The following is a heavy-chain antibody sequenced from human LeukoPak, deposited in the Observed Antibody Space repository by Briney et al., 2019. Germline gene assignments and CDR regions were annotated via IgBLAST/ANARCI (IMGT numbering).Heavy chain of an antibody. CDR1: GFTFTDFY. V-gene: IGHV3-49*03. CDR2: IRSKAYGGTT. J-gene: IGHJ4*02. CDR3: TSSQMATITGTDY. D-gene: IGHD5-24*01. Sequence: GGSLRLSCAASGFTFTDFYMSWIRQAPGKGLEWVGFIRSKAYGGTTEYAASVKGRFTISRDDSKSIAYLQMNSLKTEDTAVYYCTSSQMATITGTDYWGQGTLVTVSS.